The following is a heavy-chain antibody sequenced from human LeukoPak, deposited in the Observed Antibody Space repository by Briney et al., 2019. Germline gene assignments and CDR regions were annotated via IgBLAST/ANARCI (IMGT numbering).Heavy chain of an antibody. V-gene: IGHV3-9*01. CDR3: AKASVLFLELGWLDP. Sequence: GRSLRLSCAASGFSFDDYAMHSVRQAPGKGLEWVSGISWNSGNIGYADSVKGRFTISRDNAKNSLYLQMNSLRAEDTALYYCAKASVLFLELGWLDPWGQGTLVTVSS. CDR2: ISWNSGNI. J-gene: IGHJ5*02. D-gene: IGHD3-3*01. CDR1: GFSFDDYA.